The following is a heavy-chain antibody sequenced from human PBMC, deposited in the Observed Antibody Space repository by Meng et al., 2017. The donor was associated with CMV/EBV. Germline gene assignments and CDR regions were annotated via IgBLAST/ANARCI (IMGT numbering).Heavy chain of an antibody. J-gene: IGHJ4*02. CDR1: GRTFRSYE. CDR3: ARGRAEYSGYDEFDY. V-gene: IGHV1-69*06. CDR2: IIPIFGTA. Sequence: AGRTFRSYEIGWVRQAHGQGLEWMEGIIPIFGTANYAQKFQGRVTITADKSTSTAYMELSSLRSEDTAVYYCARGRAEYSGYDEFDYWGQGTLVTVSS. D-gene: IGHD5-12*01.